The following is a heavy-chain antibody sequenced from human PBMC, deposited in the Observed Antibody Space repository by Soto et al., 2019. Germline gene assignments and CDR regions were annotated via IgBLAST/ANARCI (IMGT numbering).Heavy chain of an antibody. J-gene: IGHJ4*02. CDR2: ISSSSSVI. V-gene: IGHV3-48*01. CDR1: GFTFTSYN. D-gene: IGHD4-17*01. CDR3: ARDRYGDYSFDY. Sequence: EVQLVESGGGLVQPGGSLRLSCAASGFTFTSYNMNWVRKAPGKGLEWVSYISSSSSVIYYADSVKGRFTISRDNAKNSLYLQMNSLRAEDTAVYYCARDRYGDYSFDYWGQGTLVTVAS.